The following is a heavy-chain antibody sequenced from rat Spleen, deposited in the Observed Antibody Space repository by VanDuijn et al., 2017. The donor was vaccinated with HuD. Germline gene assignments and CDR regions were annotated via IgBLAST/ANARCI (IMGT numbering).Heavy chain of an antibody. CDR2: ISYGDSSGHSST. CDR3: ARRHYGYTDYFDY. CDR1: GFTFNNYW. J-gene: IGHJ2*01. V-gene: IGHV5-29*01. D-gene: IGHD1-9*01. Sequence: EVQLVESDGGLVQPGRSLKLSCVASGFTFNNYWMTWIRQAPTKGLEWVATISYGDSSGHSSTYYRDSVKGRFTISRDNEKSTLSLQMDSLRSEDTATYYCARRHYGYTDYFDYWGQGVMVTVSS.